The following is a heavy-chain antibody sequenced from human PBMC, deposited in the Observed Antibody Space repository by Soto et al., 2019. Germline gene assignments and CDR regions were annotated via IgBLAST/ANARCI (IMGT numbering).Heavy chain of an antibody. Sequence: SDTLSITCAVYGGSFSGYYWSWIRQPPGKGLEWIGEINHSGSTNYNPSLKSRVTISVDTSKNQFSLKLSSVTAADTAVYYCARGRDFLPPDYWGQGTLVTVSS. CDR1: GGSFSGYY. CDR2: INHSGST. CDR3: ARGRDFLPPDY. V-gene: IGHV4-34*01. J-gene: IGHJ4*02.